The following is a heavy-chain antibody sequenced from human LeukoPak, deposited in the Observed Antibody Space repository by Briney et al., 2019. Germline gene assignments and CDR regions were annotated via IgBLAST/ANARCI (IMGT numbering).Heavy chain of an antibody. CDR1: GFIFDDYA. D-gene: IGHD3-16*01. J-gene: IGHJ4*02. CDR2: ISGDGGST. CDR3: ARRGGDGYFGY. V-gene: IGHV3-43*02. Sequence: GGSLRLSXAASGFIFDDYAMYWVRQAPGKGLEWVSFISGDGGSTYYADSVRGRFSISRDNNRNSLHLQMNSLRTEDTALYYCARRGGDGYFGYWGQGTLVTVSS.